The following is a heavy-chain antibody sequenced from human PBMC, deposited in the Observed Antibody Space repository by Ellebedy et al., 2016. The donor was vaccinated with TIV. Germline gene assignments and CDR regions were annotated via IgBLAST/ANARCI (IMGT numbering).Heavy chain of an antibody. CDR3: AMGLGGDQNQD. J-gene: IGHJ4*02. Sequence: AASVKVSCKASGGTFSTSAISWARQAPGQGLEWMGGIVPVFGTANFSQKFQGRVTIPADESTSTAFMALSSLRSEDKAVYYCAMGLGGDQNQDWGQGTLVTVSS. D-gene: IGHD3-16*01. V-gene: IGHV1-69*13. CDR2: IVPVFGTA. CDR1: GGTFSTSA.